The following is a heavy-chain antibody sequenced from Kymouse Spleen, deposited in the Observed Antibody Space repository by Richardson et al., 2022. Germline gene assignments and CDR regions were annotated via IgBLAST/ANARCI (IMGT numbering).Heavy chain of an antibody. CDR3: AATTVTRGGLDY. J-gene: IGHJ4*02. V-gene: IGHV3-74*01. CDR1: GFTFSSYW. CDR2: INSDGSST. D-gene: IGHD4-17*01. Sequence: EVQLVESGGGLVQPGGSLRLSCAASGFTFSSYWMHWVRQAPGKGLVWVSRINSDGSSTSYADSVKGRFTISRDNAKNTLYLQMNSLRAEDTAVYYCAATTVTRGGLDYWGQGTLVTVSS.